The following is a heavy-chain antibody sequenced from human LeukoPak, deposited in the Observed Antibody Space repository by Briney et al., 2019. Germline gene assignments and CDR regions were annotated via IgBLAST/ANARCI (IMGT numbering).Heavy chain of an antibody. V-gene: IGHV4-34*01. J-gene: IGHJ5*02. CDR2: INHSGST. Sequence: SETLSLTCAVYGGSFSGYYWSWIRQPPGKGLEWIGEINHSGSTNYNPSLKSRVTISVDTSKNQFSLNLSSVPAADTAVYYCARGSGYSVATSGRDNWFDPWGQGTLVTVSS. D-gene: IGHD5/OR15-5a*01. CDR3: ARGSGYSVATSGRDNWFDP. CDR1: GGSFSGYY.